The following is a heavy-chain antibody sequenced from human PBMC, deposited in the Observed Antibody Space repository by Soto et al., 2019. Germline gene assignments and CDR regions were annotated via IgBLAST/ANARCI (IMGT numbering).Heavy chain of an antibody. Sequence: GGSLRLSCAASGFTFSSYWMSWVRQAPGKGLEWVANIKQDGSEKYYVDSVKGRFTISRDNAKNSLYLQMNSLSAEDTAVYYCARDGVVYSSSWYDYWGQGTLVTVSS. CDR2: IKQDGSEK. D-gene: IGHD6-13*01. V-gene: IGHV3-7*01. CDR1: GFTFSSYW. CDR3: ARDGVVYSSSWYDY. J-gene: IGHJ4*02.